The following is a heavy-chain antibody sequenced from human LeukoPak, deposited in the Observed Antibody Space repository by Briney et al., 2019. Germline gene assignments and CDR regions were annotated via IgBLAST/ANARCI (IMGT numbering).Heavy chain of an antibody. V-gene: IGHV4-4*07. CDR2: IYTSGST. D-gene: IGHD5-24*01. CDR1: GASISSYY. Sequence: SETLSLTCTVSGASISSYYWSWIRQPAGKGLEWIGRIYTSGSTNYNPSLKSRVSMSVDTSKNQFSLKLSSVTAADTAVYYCANGHQRDGYTYFDYWGQGTLVTASS. CDR3: ANGHQRDGYTYFDY. J-gene: IGHJ4*02.